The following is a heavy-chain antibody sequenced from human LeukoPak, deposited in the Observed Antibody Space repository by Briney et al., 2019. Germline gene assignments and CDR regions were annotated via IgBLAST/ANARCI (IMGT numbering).Heavy chain of an antibody. CDR1: GFTFSSYA. J-gene: IGHJ3*02. V-gene: IGHV3-23*01. CDR3: AKSRIAVADPDAFDI. CDR2: ISVSGGST. Sequence: GGPLRLSCAASGFTFSSYAMSWVRQAPGKGLEWVSAISVSGGSTYYADSVKGRFTISRDNSKNTLYLQMNSLRAEDTAVYYCAKSRIAVADPDAFDIWGQGTMVTVSS. D-gene: IGHD6-19*01.